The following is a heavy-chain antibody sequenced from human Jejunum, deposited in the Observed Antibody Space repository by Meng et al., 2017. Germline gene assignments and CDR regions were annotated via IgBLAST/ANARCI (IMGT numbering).Heavy chain of an antibody. CDR1: GGSLRTGAYY. Sequence: QVQLQESGPGLVKPSQTLSLTCTDSGGSLRTGAYYWSWIRQHPGKGLEWIGYIYYTGSTFYNPSLKSRVSISLETSKNQFSLKVTSVTAADTAFYYCARLGITETIGGFDPWGQGILVTVSS. CDR3: ARLGITETIGGFDP. D-gene: IGHD1-7*01. V-gene: IGHV4-31*03. J-gene: IGHJ5*02. CDR2: IYYTGST.